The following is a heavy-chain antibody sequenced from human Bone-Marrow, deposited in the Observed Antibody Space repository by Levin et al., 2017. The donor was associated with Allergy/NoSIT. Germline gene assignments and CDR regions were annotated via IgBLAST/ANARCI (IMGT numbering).Heavy chain of an antibody. CDR3: ARYYSSYDS. V-gene: IGHV1-2*06. CDR1: GYSFAGNF. CDR2: INPTSGGT. D-gene: IGHD6-19*01. Sequence: ASVKVSCKASGYSFAGNFMHWIRQAPGQGLEWMGRINPTSGGTEYGQKFRGRVSMTRDTSISTAYMELSGLRSDDTAVYYCARYYSSYDSWGQGTLVTVSS. J-gene: IGHJ5*01.